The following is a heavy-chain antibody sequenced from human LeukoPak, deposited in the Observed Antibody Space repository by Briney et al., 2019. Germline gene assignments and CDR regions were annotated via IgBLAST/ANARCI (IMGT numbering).Heavy chain of an antibody. V-gene: IGHV4-4*07. D-gene: IGHD6-13*01. Sequence: SETLSLTCTVSGGSISSYYWSWIRQPAGKGLEWIGRIYTSGSTNYNPSLKSRVTMSVDTSKNQFSLKLSSVIAADTAVYYCAIGISSSVFDYWGQGTLVTVSS. CDR3: AIGISSSVFDY. CDR1: GGSISSYY. J-gene: IGHJ4*02. CDR2: IYTSGST.